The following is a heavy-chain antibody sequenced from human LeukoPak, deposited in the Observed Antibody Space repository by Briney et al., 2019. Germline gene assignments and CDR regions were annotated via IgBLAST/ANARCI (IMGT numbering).Heavy chain of an antibody. J-gene: IGHJ4*02. Sequence: GGSLRLTCAASGFTFSSYAMHWVRQAPGMGLEWVAVISYDGSNKYYADSVKGRFTISRDNSKNTLYLQMNSLRAEDTAVYYCATNRELPDYWGQGTLVTVSS. V-gene: IGHV3-30*04. CDR3: ATNRELPDY. D-gene: IGHD1-26*01. CDR2: ISYDGSNK. CDR1: GFTFSSYA.